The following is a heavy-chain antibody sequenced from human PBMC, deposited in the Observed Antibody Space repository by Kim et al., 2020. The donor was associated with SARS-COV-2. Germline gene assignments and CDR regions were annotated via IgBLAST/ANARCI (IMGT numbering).Heavy chain of an antibody. J-gene: IGHJ4*02. D-gene: IGHD3-3*01. CDR1: GGSISSSSYY. CDR3: ASSFLAWLLLIY. Sequence: SETLSLTCTVSGGSISSSSYYWGWIRHPPEKGLEWIGSIYYSGSTYYPPSLKSRVTITVDTSKNQSFLKLSSGTAADTAVYYCASSFLAWLLLIYWGQGTLVTDSS. CDR2: IYYSGST. V-gene: IGHV4-39*01.